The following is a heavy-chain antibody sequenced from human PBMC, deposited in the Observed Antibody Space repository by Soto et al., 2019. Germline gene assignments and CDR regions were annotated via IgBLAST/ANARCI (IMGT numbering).Heavy chain of an antibody. J-gene: IGHJ4*02. CDR1: GGILSSYV. D-gene: IGHD1-26*01. CDR2: ITLISGTA. V-gene: IGHV1-69*01. CDR3: ANDGFSGSYCRD. Sequence: QVQLVQSGAEVKKPGSSVRVSCKTSGGILSSYVISWVRQAPGQGLEWMGGITLISGTANYAQNVQGRVTINADESTSTVNMELSSMKSEGTAVYSCANDGFSGSYCRDLGQGTLVTVSS.